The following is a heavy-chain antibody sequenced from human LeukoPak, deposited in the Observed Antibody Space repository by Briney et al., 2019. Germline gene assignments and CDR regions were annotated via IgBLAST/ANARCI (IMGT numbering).Heavy chain of an antibody. Sequence: GGSLRLSCAASGFTFSTYSMNWVREAPGKGQESVSYISRSSSNIYYADPVKGRFTISRDNAKNSLYLQMNSLRAEDTAGYNCASGVVDSEYYLDYWGQGTLVSVSS. CDR1: GFTFSTYS. D-gene: IGHD2-15*01. V-gene: IGHV3-48*04. CDR2: ISRSSSNI. J-gene: IGHJ4*02. CDR3: ASGVVDSEYYLDY.